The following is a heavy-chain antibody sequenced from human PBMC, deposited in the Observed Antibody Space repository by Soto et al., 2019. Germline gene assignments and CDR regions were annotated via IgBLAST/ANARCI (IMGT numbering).Heavy chain of an antibody. CDR1: GFTFSSYA. J-gene: IGHJ4*02. CDR3: AREIGVYGDTLFDY. Sequence: QVQLVESGGGVVQPGRSLRLSCAASGFTFSSYAMHWVRQAPGKGLEWVAVISYDGSNKYYADSVKGRFTISRDNSKNTRYLQMNSLRAEDTAVYYWAREIGVYGDTLFDYWGQGTLVTVSS. CDR2: ISYDGSNK. V-gene: IGHV3-30-3*01. D-gene: IGHD4-17*01.